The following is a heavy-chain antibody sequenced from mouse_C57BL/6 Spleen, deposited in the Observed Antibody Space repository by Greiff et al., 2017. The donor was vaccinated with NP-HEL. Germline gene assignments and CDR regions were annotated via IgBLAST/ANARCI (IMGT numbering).Heavy chain of an antibody. CDR3: ASTHITTVVAHWYFDV. D-gene: IGHD1-1*01. CDR1: GFSLTSYA. V-gene: IGHV2-9-1*01. J-gene: IGHJ1*03. CDR2: IWTGGGT. Sequence: VKLVESGPGLVAPSQSLSISCTASGFSLTSYAISWVRQPPGKGLEWLGVIWTGGGTTYNSALKSRLSISKDNSKSQVFLIMNRLQTDDTSRYYCASTHITTVVAHWYFDVWGTGTTGTVAS.